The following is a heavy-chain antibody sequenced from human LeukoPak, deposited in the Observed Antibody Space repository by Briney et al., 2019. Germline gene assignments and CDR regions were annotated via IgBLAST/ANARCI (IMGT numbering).Heavy chain of an antibody. CDR3: ARDQGARYRGWFDP. CDR1: GYTFTSYG. Sequence: GASVKVSCKASGYTFTSYGISWVRQAPGQGLEWMGWISAYNGNTNYAQKLQGRVTMTTDTSTSTAYMELRSLRSDDTAVYYCARDQGARYRGWFDPWGQGTLVTVSS. CDR2: ISAYNGNT. D-gene: IGHD1-1*01. V-gene: IGHV1-18*01. J-gene: IGHJ5*02.